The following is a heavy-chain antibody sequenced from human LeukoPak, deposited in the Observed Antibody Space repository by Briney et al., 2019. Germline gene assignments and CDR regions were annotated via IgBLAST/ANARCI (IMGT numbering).Heavy chain of an antibody. CDR1: GGSFSGYY. D-gene: IGHD3-22*01. J-gene: IGHJ4*02. Sequence: SETLSLTCAVYGGSFSGYYWSWIRQPPGKGLEWIGEINHSGSTNHNPSLKSRVTISVDTSKNQFSLKLSSVTAADTAVYYCARGKGLVITMIVVGRSYFDYWGQGTLVTVSS. V-gene: IGHV4-34*01. CDR3: ARGKGLVITMIVVGRSYFDY. CDR2: INHSGST.